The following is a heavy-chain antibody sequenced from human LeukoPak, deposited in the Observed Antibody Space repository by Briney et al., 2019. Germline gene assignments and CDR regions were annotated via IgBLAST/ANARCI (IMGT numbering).Heavy chain of an antibody. J-gene: IGHJ5*02. D-gene: IGHD3-22*01. CDR2: INSDGSST. CDR3: ARELLYYDSSGYYRVNWFDP. V-gene: IGHV3-74*01. CDR1: GFTFSSYW. Sequence: GGSLRLSCAASGFTFSSYWMHWVRQAPGKGLVWVSRINSDGSSTSYADSVKGRFTISRDNAKSTLYLQMNSLRAEDTAVYYCARELLYYDSSGYYRVNWFDPWGQGTLVTVSS.